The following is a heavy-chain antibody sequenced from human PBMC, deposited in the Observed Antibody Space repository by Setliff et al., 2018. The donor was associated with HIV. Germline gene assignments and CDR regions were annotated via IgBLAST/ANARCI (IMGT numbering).Heavy chain of an antibody. CDR1: GFTFSSYG. CDR2: IGSSNHGI. D-gene: IGHD3-10*01. Sequence: PGGSRRLSCAASGFTFSSYGMTWVRQAPGKGLDWVAHIGSSNHGIHYTASVQGRFTVSRDNANNLLFLQMNNLRAEDTAVYYCASFYGDYGYWGHGTQVTVSS. V-gene: IGHV3-48*04. J-gene: IGHJ4*01. CDR3: ASFYGDYGY.